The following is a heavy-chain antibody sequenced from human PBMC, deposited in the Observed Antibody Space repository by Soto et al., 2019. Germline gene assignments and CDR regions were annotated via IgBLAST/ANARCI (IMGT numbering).Heavy chain of an antibody. V-gene: IGHV3-48*01. CDR1: GFTFSSYS. CDR3: ARSAVAAAGTPGAFDI. D-gene: IGHD6-13*01. Sequence: GGSLRLSCAASGFTFSSYSMNWVRQAPGKGLEWVSYISSSSSSTIYYADSVKGRFTISRDNAKNSLYLQMNSLRAEDTAVYYCARSAVAAAGTPGAFDIWGQGTMVTVSS. J-gene: IGHJ3*02. CDR2: ISSSSSSTI.